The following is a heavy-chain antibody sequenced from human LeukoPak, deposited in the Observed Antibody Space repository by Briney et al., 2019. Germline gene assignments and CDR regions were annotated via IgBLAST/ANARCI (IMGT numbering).Heavy chain of an antibody. CDR3: ARGAVDFLDY. CDR1: GGTFSSYA. Sequence: SSVTVSCKASGGTFSSYAISWVGPAPGQGLEWMGRIIPILGIANYAQKFQGRVTITADKSTSTAYMEQSSLRSEDTAVYYCARGAVDFLDYWGQGTLVTVSS. V-gene: IGHV1-69*04. CDR2: IIPILGIA. J-gene: IGHJ4*02. D-gene: IGHD3-9*01.